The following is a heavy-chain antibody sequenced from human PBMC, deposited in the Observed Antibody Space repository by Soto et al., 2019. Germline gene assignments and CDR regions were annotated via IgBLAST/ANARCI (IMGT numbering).Heavy chain of an antibody. CDR2: INPSGYGT. V-gene: IGHV1-46*01. J-gene: IGHJ4*02. D-gene: IGHD2-2*01. CDR3: ARDAVVVPSALYSFDY. Sequence: GASVKVSCKASGYTFTSYYMHWVRQAPGQGLEWMGIINPSGYGTSYAQKFQGRVTMTRDTSTTTFYMDLSSVRSEDTAVYFCARDAVVVPSALYSFDYWGQGTLVTVSS. CDR1: GYTFTSYY.